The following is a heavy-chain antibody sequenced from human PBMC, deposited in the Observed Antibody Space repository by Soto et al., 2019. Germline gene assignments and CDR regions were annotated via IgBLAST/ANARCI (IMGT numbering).Heavy chain of an antibody. J-gene: IGHJ5*02. CDR3: ARDMSVWFGELLYRPFDP. CDR2: INPSGGST. V-gene: IGHV1-46*01. Sequence: ASVKVSCKASGYTFTSYYMHWVRQAPGQGLEWMGIINPSGGSTSYAQKFQGRVTMTRDTSTSTVYMELSSLRSEDTAVYYCARDMSVWFGELLYRPFDPWGQGTLVTVS. CDR1: GYTFTSYY. D-gene: IGHD3-10*01.